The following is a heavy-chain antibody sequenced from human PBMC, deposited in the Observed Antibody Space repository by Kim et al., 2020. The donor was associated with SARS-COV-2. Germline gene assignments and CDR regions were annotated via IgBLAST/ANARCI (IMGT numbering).Heavy chain of an antibody. CDR1: GGTFSSFA. CDR3: ARGKYGKYYFDY. J-gene: IGHJ4*02. D-gene: IGHD3-16*01. V-gene: IGHV1-69*13. Sequence: SVKVSCKTSGGTFSSFAISWVRQAPGQGLEWMGTITPIYGTTNYAQKFQGRVTITADESTSTVYMELSSLRSEDTAVYYCARGKYGKYYFDYWGQGTLVTVSS. CDR2: ITPIYGTT.